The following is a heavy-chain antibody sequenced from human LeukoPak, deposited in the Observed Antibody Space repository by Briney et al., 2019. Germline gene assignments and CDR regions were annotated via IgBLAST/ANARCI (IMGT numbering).Heavy chain of an antibody. CDR1: GYTLTELS. J-gene: IGHJ4*02. V-gene: IGHV1-24*01. Sequence: ASVKVSCKVSGYTLTELSMHWVRQAPGKGLEWMGGFDPEDGETIYAQKFRGRVTMTDDTSTDTAYMELSSLRSEDTAVYYCATIYDSSGYYLDYWGQGTLVTVSS. D-gene: IGHD3-22*01. CDR2: FDPEDGET. CDR3: ATIYDSSGYYLDY.